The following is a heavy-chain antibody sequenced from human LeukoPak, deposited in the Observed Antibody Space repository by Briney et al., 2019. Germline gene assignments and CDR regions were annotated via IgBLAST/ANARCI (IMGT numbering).Heavy chain of an antibody. J-gene: IGHJ4*02. CDR1: GYTFTSYD. CDR2: MNPNSGNT. V-gene: IGHV1-8*01. Sequence: GASVKVSCKASGYTFTSYDINWVRQATGQGLEWMGWMNPNSGNTGYAQKFQGRVTITRDTSASTAYMELSSLRSEDTAVYYCARDSSGAFDYWGQGTLVTVSS. CDR3: ARDSSGAFDY. D-gene: IGHD3-22*01.